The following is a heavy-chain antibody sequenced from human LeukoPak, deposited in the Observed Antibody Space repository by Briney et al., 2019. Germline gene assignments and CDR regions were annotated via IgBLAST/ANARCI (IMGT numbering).Heavy chain of an antibody. D-gene: IGHD5-18*01. CDR3: ARDSRIQLWSVPFDY. J-gene: IGHJ4*02. Sequence: GASVKVSCKASGYTFTSYGISWVRQAPGQGLEWMGWISAYNGNTNYAQKLQGRVTMTTDTSTSTAYMELRSLRSDDTAVYYCARDSRIQLWSVPFDYWGQGTLVTVSS. CDR1: GYTFTSYG. CDR2: ISAYNGNT. V-gene: IGHV1-18*04.